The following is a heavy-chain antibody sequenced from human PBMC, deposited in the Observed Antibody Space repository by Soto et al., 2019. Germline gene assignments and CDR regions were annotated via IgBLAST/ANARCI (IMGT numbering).Heavy chain of an antibody. V-gene: IGHV3-9*01. CDR2: ISWNSGRI. CDR1: GFTFDDYA. J-gene: IGHJ4*02. Sequence: EVQLVESGGGLAQPGRSLRLSCAASGFTFDDYAMHWVRQPPGKGLEWVSGISWNSGRIGYADSVKGRFTISRDNAKNSLHLQMNSLRPEDTAFYFCAKDLRSGSNSYGRPPVGPRAGTRGFFDYWGQGTLVTVSS. D-gene: IGHD6-19*01. CDR3: AKDLRSGSNSYGRPPVGPRAGTRGFFDY.